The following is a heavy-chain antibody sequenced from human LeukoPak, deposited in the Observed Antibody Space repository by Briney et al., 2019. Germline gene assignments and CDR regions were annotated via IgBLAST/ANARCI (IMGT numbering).Heavy chain of an antibody. CDR2: MNPNSGNT. V-gene: IGHV1-8*02. CDR3: ARDGHRMYYYDTSAYRFDY. J-gene: IGHJ4*02. CDR1: GYTFTSYD. Sequence: ASVKVSCKASGYTFTSYDINWVRQATGQGLEWMGWMNPNSGNTGYAQKFQGRVTMTRDTSTTTAYMELRSLRSDDTAVYYCARDGHRMYYYDTSAYRFDYWGQGTLVTVSS. D-gene: IGHD3-22*01.